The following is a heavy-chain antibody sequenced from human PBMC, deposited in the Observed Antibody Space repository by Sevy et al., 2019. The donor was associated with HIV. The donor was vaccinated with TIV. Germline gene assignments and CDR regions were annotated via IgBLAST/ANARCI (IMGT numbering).Heavy chain of an antibody. Sequence: GGSLRLSCAASGFTFNIYSMNWVRQAPGKGLEWVSSISGSSSYIFYADSVKGRFTISRDNAENSLYLQMNSVRAEDTAVYYCARDLFSGGNAVYGYWGQGTLVTVSS. CDR2: ISGSSSYI. J-gene: IGHJ4*02. V-gene: IGHV3-21*01. CDR3: ARDLFSGGNAVYGY. CDR1: GFTFNIYS. D-gene: IGHD2-15*01.